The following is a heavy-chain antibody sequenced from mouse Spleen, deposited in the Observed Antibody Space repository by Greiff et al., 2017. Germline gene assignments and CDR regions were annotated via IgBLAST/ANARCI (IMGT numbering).Heavy chain of an antibody. J-gene: IGHJ4*01. CDR3: AREGTYYGNYVYAMDY. V-gene: IGHV1-4*01. D-gene: IGHD2-10*01. Sequence: QVQLKESGAELARPGASVKMSCKASGYTFTSYTMHWVKQRPGQGLEWIGYINPSSGYTKYNQKFKDKATLTADKSSSTAYMQLSSLTSEDSAVYYCAREGTYYGNYVYAMDYWGQGTSVTVSS. CDR2: INPSSGYT. CDR1: GYTFTSYT.